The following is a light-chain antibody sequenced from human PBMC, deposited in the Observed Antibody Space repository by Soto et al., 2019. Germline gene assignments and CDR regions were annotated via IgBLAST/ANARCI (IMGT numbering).Light chain of an antibody. V-gene: IGKV3-20*01. CDR3: QKYGSSSFT. Sequence: IVLLQSPGTLSLSPGERATLSCRASQSVSSTYLAWYQQKPGQAPRLLIYGASSRATGIPDRFGGSGSGTDFTLTISRLEPEDSAVYYCQKYGSSSFTFGPGTKVDIK. CDR2: GAS. J-gene: IGKJ3*01. CDR1: QSVSSTY.